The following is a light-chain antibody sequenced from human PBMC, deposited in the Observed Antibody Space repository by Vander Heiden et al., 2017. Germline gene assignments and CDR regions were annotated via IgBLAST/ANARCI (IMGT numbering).Light chain of an antibody. J-gene: IGKJ4*01. CDR1: QSVNSN. Sequence: EIVMTQSPATLSVSPGERATLSCRASQSVNSNLAWYQQKPGQAPRLLIYGASTRATGIPARFSGSGSGTEFTLTISSLQSEDFAVYYCQQYNNWPLTVGGGTKVEIK. CDR2: GAS. V-gene: IGKV3-15*01. CDR3: QQYNNWPLT.